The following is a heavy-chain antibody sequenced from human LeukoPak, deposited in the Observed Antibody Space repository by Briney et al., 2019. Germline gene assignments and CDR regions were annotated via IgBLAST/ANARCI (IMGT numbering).Heavy chain of an antibody. J-gene: IGHJ4*02. D-gene: IGHD3-3*01. CDR3: ARRGLFGVVIMGFDY. CDR1: GYTFTSYY. CDR2: ISAYNGNT. Sequence: ASVKVSCKASGYTFTSYYMHWVRQAPGQGLEWMGWISAYNGNTNYAQKLQGRVTMTTDTSTSTAYMELRSLRSDDTAVYYCARRGLFGVVIMGFDYWGQGTLVTVSS. V-gene: IGHV1-18*04.